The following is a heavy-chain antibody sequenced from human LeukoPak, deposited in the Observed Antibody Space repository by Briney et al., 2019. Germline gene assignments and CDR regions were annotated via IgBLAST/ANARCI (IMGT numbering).Heavy chain of an antibody. J-gene: IGHJ4*02. Sequence: GGSLRLSCVASGFTFSRNGMHWVRQAPGKGLEWVTGIWYDGRAAYYADSVKGRFSISRDNTMSTLYLDMNSLRADDTAVYYCARWEGSNSAGSLDYWGQGTLVTVSS. V-gene: IGHV3-33*01. CDR2: IWYDGRAA. D-gene: IGHD4-23*01. CDR1: GFTFSRNG. CDR3: ARWEGSNSAGSLDY.